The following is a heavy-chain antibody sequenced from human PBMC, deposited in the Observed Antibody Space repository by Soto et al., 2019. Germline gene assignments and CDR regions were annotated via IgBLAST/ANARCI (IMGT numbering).Heavy chain of an antibody. CDR3: AKAIAVAGTSDY. J-gene: IGHJ4*02. Sequence: GGSLRLSCTASGFTFSSYNMNWVRQAPGQGLEWVSFISGSSSYIYYADSVKGRFTISRDNSKNTLYLQMNSLRAEDTAVYYCAKAIAVAGTSDYWGQGTLVTVSS. CDR2: ISGSSSYI. CDR1: GFTFSSYN. V-gene: IGHV3-21*04. D-gene: IGHD6-19*01.